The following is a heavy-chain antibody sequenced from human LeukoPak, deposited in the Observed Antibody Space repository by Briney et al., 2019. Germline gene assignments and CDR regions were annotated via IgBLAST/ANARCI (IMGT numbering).Heavy chain of an antibody. D-gene: IGHD6-13*01. J-gene: IGHJ4*02. CDR1: GGSFSGYY. CDR3: ARDSSARYSASWYVVGDFDY. Sequence: SSETLSLTCAVYGGSFSGYYWSWIRQPPGKGLEWIGEINHSGSTYYNPSLKSRVTISIDTSKNQFSLKLSSVTAADTAVYYCARDSSARYSASWYVVGDFDYWGQGTLVTVSS. V-gene: IGHV4-34*01. CDR2: INHSGST.